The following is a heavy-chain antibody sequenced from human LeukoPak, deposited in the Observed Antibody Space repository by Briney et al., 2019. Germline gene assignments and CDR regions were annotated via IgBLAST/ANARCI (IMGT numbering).Heavy chain of an antibody. CDR3: ARDIVLIAVAVRGSFDI. D-gene: IGHD6-19*01. CDR1: GFTFSSYG. Sequence: GGSLRLSCVASGFTFSSYGMYWVRQAPGKGLEWVAFIRYDGSNKYYADSVKGRFTLSRDNSKNTLYLQMNSLRAEDTALYYCARDIVLIAVAVRGSFDIWGQGTMVTVSS. V-gene: IGHV3-30*02. CDR2: IRYDGSNK. J-gene: IGHJ3*02.